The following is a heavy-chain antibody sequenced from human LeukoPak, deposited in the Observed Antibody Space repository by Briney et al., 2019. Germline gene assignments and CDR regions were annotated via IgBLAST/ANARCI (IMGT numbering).Heavy chain of an antibody. V-gene: IGHV3-23*01. CDR3: ASYYSSTHDY. CDR1: GFSFSSYA. CDR2: ISESGGYT. J-gene: IGHJ4*02. D-gene: IGHD6-13*01. Sequence: GGSLRLSCAASGFSFSSYAMSWVRQAPGKGLEWVSAISESGGYTNYADSVKGRFTVSRDNAKNSLYLQMNSPRDEDTAVYYCASYYSSTHDYWGQGTLVTVSS.